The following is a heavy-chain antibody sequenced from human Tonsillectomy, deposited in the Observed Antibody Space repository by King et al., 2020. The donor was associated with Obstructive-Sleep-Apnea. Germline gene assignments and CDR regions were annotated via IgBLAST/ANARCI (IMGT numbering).Heavy chain of an antibody. CDR1: GFSLSTSGVC. J-gene: IGHJ4*02. Sequence: TLKESVPTLVKPTQTLTLTGIFSGFSLSTSGVCVVCFRQPPVKTLYCLSLLYLDDDKPDRPSLKRRLPITSNTSKNQVVVTMTNMDPVDTATYYCAHRGAAAGYFDYWGQGTLVTVSS. CDR3: AHRGAAAGYFDY. V-gene: IGHV2-5*02. D-gene: IGHD6-13*01. CDR2: LYLDDDK.